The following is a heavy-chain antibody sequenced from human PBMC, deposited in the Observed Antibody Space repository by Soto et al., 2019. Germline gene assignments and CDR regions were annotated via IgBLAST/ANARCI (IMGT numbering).Heavy chain of an antibody. CDR3: AHRPGSYYDSSGYKFRYFDY. CDR2: IYWNDDK. Sequence: SGPTLVNPTQTLTLTCTFSGFSLSTSGVGVGWIRQPPGKALEWLALIYWNDDKRYSPSLKSRLTITKDTSKNQVVLTMTNMDPVETATYYCAHRPGSYYDSSGYKFRYFDYWGQGTLVTVSS. V-gene: IGHV2-5*01. D-gene: IGHD3-22*01. CDR1: GFSLSTSGVG. J-gene: IGHJ4*02.